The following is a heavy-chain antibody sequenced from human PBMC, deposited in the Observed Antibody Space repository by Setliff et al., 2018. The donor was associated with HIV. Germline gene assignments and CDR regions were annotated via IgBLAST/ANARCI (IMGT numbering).Heavy chain of an antibody. CDR1: GYSISSGYY. V-gene: IGHV4-38-2*01. CDR2: IYHSGST. CDR3: ARWGSGYDSGVDY. Sequence: PSETLSLTCAVSGYSISSGYYWGWIRQPPGKGLEWIGSIYHSGSTYYNPSLKSRVTISVDTSKNQFSLKLSPVTAADTAVYYCARWGSGYDSGVDYWGQGTLVTVSS. J-gene: IGHJ4*02. D-gene: IGHD5-12*01.